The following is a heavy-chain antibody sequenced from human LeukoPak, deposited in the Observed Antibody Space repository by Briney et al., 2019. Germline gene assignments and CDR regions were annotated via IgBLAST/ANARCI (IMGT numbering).Heavy chain of an antibody. CDR2: IFHNGKT. CDR3: ARCFDS. CDR1: GGSVSTSDYY. J-gene: IGHJ4*02. Sequence: SETLSLTCTVSGGSVSTSDYYWGWIRQTPGKGLEWIGDIFHNGKTNYNPSLKGRVTISIDTSNNQFSLRLPSVTAADTAVYYCARCFDSWGQGTLVTVSS. V-gene: IGHV4-39*07.